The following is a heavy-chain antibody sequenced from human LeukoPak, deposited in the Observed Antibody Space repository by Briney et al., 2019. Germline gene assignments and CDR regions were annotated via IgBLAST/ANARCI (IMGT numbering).Heavy chain of an antibody. CDR2: IKQDGSEK. CDR3: TREQWLDRPYYYYMDV. CDR1: GFTVSVNP. Sequence: PGGSLRLSCAASGFTVSVNPMSWVRQAPGKGLEWVANIKQDGSEKYYVDSVKGRFTISRDNAKNSLYLQMNSLRAEDTAVYYCTREQWLDRPYYYYMDVWGKGTTVTVSS. J-gene: IGHJ6*03. D-gene: IGHD6-19*01. V-gene: IGHV3-7*01.